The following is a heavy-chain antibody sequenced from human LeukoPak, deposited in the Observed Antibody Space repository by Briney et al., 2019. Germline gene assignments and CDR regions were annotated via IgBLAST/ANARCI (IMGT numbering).Heavy chain of an antibody. D-gene: IGHD3-3*01. CDR1: GYAFTSYG. J-gene: IGHJ4*02. CDR2: ISAHNGNT. V-gene: IGHV1-18*01. Sequence: GASVKVSCKPSGYAFTSYGISWVRQAPGQGLEWMGWISAHNGNTNHAQKFQGRVTMTTDTSTSTAYMELRSLRSDDTAVYYCARDWGTYDFWSGSRGRFDYWGQGTLVTVSS. CDR3: ARDWGTYDFWSGSRGRFDY.